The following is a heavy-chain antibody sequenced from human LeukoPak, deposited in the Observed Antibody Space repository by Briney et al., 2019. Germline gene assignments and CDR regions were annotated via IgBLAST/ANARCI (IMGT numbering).Heavy chain of an antibody. D-gene: IGHD6-13*01. J-gene: IGHJ4*02. CDR1: GYTFTGYY. V-gene: IGHV1-2*02. CDR3: ARGSSAAGAFLFDY. Sequence: ASLKVSCKASGYTFTGYYMHWVRQAPGQGLEWIGWINPNSGGTNYAQKFQGRVTMTRDTSISTAYMELSRLRSDDTAVYYCARGSSAAGAFLFDYWGQGTLVTVSS. CDR2: INPNSGGT.